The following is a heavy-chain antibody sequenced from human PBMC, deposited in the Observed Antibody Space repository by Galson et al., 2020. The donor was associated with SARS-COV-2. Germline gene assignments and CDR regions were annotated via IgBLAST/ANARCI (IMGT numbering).Heavy chain of an antibody. V-gene: IGHV4-59*12. CDR2: IYYNGIP. Sequence: SETLSLTCTVSGGSISDFYWSWIRQPPGQGLEWIAFIYYNGIPDYNPSLKSRATISVDASKNQFSLKLSSLTAADTAVYYCARWNEGLDYWGQGTPVTIST. J-gene: IGHJ4*02. CDR1: GGSISDFY. D-gene: IGHD1-1*01. CDR3: ARWNEGLDY.